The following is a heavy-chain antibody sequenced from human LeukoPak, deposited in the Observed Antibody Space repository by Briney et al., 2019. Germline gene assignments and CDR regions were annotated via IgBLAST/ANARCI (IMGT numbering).Heavy chain of an antibody. CDR3: ARVSPRHYDSSGYNDAFDI. CDR2: IYYSGST. Sequence: SETLSLTCTVSGGSISSYYWSWIRQPPGRGLEWIGYIYYSGSTNYNPSLKSRVTISVDTSKNQFSLKLSSVTAADTAVYYCARVSPRHYDSSGYNDAFDIWGQGTMVTVSS. D-gene: IGHD3-22*01. CDR1: GGSISSYY. J-gene: IGHJ3*02. V-gene: IGHV4-59*01.